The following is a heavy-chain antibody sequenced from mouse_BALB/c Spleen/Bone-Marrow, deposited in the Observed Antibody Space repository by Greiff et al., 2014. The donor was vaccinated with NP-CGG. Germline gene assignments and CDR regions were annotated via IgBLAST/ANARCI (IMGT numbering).Heavy chain of an antibody. Sequence: VQLVESGPQLVRPGASVKISCKASGYSFTRYWMHWVKQRPGQGLEWIGMIAPSNSETRLNQKFKDKATLTVDKSSSTAYMQINSPTSEDSAVYYCARRFDYWGQGTTLTVSS. CDR2: IAPSNSET. J-gene: IGHJ2*01. CDR1: GYSFTRYW. V-gene: IGHV1S126*01. CDR3: ARRFDY.